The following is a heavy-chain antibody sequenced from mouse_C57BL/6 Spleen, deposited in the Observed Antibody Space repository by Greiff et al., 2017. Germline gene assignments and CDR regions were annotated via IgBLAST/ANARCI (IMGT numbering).Heavy chain of an antibody. CDR3: ARGITTGYWYFDV. D-gene: IGHD2-4*01. V-gene: IGHV5-4*03. Sequence: EVMLVESGGGLVKPGGSLKLSCAASGFTFSSYAMSWVRQTPERRLEWVATISDGGSYTYYPDNVKGRFTISRDNAKNNLYLQMSHLKSEDTAMDYCARGITTGYWYFDVWGTGTTVTVSS. CDR2: ISDGGSYT. J-gene: IGHJ1*03. CDR1: GFTFSSYA.